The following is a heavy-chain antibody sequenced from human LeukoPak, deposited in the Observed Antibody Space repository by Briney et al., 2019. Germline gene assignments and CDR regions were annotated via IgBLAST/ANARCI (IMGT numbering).Heavy chain of an antibody. CDR1: GGSISSSSYY. J-gene: IGHJ6*03. CDR2: IYYSGST. CDR3: ARATLEQQLVRLVYYHYMDV. V-gene: IGHV4-39*07. Sequence: SETLSLTCTVSGGSISSSSYYWGWIRQPPGKGLEWIGSIYYSGSTYYNPSLKSRVTISVDTSKNQFSLKLSSVTAADTAVYYCARATLEQQLVRLVYYHYMDVWGKGTTVTVSS. D-gene: IGHD6-13*01.